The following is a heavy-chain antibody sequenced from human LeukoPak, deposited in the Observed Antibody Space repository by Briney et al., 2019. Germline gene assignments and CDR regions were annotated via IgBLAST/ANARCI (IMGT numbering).Heavy chain of an antibody. CDR2: IYYSGST. J-gene: IGHJ4*02. CDR1: GGSISSYY. V-gene: IGHV4-59*12. Sequence: SETLSLTCTVSGGSISSYYWSWIRQPPGEGLEWIGYIYYSGSTNYNPSLKSRVTISVDTSKNQFSLKLSSVTAADTAVYYCARAGSGYYYGPGLYYFDYWGQGTLVTVSS. D-gene: IGHD3-22*01. CDR3: ARAGSGYYYGPGLYYFDY.